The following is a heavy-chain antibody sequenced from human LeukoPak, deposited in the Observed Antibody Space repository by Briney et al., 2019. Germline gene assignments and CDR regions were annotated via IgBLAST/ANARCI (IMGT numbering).Heavy chain of an antibody. CDR1: GGSISSSSYY. J-gene: IGHJ5*02. CDR2: MYYSGST. V-gene: IGHV4-39*01. Sequence: SETLSLTCTVSGGSISSSSYYWGWIRQPPGKGLEWIGSMYYSGSTYYNPSLKSRVTISVDTSKNQFSLKLSSVTAADTAVYYCARHSAPVRRITIFGVVIIGFDPWGQGTLVTVSS. D-gene: IGHD3-3*01. CDR3: ARHSAPVRRITIFGVVIIGFDP.